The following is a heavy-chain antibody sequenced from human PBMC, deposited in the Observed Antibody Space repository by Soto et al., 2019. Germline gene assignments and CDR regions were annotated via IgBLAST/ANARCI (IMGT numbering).Heavy chain of an antibody. Sequence: PGGSLRLSCTASGLTFADYTLSWFRQAPGKGLEWLGFIRNKAYGGTTEYAASVKGRFTISRDDSKSIAYLLMNSLKTEDTAMYYCTRDGRYSGYPPPAFWGQGTLVTVSS. V-gene: IGHV3-49*03. J-gene: IGHJ4*02. CDR2: IRNKAYGGTT. CDR3: TRDGRYSGYPPPAF. D-gene: IGHD5-12*01. CDR1: GLTFADYT.